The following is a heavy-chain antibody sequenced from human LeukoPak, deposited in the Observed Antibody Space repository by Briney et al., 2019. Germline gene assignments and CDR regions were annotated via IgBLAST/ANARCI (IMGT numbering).Heavy chain of an antibody. D-gene: IGHD4-17*01. Sequence: SETLSLTCTVSGGSISSGDYYWSWIRQPPGKGLEWIWYIYYSGGTYYTPSLKSRVTMSVDTSKNQFSLKLSSVTAADTAVYYCAIPYGDYMDDAFDIWGQGTMVTVSS. CDR1: GGSISSGDYY. CDR2: IYYSGGT. J-gene: IGHJ3*02. V-gene: IGHV4-30-4*01. CDR3: AIPYGDYMDDAFDI.